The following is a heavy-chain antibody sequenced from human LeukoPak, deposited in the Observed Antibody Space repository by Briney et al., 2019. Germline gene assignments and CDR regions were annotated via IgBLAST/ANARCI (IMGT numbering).Heavy chain of an antibody. J-gene: IGHJ4*02. V-gene: IGHV1-69*13. CDR2: IIPIFGTA. CDR3: ARDTLKYSSGLFWY. Sequence: ASVNVSCKASGGTFSSYAISWVRQAPGQGLEWMGGIIPIFGTANYAQKFQGRVTITADESTSTAYMELSSLRSEDTAVYYCARDTLKYSSGLFWYWGQGTLVTVSS. D-gene: IGHD6-19*01. CDR1: GGTFSSYA.